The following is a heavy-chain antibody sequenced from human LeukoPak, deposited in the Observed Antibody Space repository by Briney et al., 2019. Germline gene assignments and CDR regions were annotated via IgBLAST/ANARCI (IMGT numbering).Heavy chain of an antibody. CDR3: AREQWLANPMYYYYGMDV. J-gene: IGHJ6*02. Sequence: PGGSLRLSCAASGFTFDDYGMSWVRQAPGKGLEWVSGINWNGGSTGYADSVKGRFTISRDNAKNSLYLQMNSLRAEDTALYHCAREQWLANPMYYYYGMDVWGQGTTVTVSS. D-gene: IGHD6-19*01. CDR1: GFTFDDYG. CDR2: INWNGGST. V-gene: IGHV3-20*01.